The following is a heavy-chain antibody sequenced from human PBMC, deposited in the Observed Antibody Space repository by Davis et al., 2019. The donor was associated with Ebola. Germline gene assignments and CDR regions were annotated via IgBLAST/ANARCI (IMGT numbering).Heavy chain of an antibody. CDR1: GFNFRSYG. D-gene: IGHD2-21*02. CDR2: ISYDGSNK. J-gene: IGHJ6*02. CDR3: AKVTYCGGDCYSRYYYGMDV. V-gene: IGHV3-30*18. Sequence: GESLKISCAASGFNFRSYGMHWVRQAPGKGLEWVAVISYDGSNKYYADSVKGRFTISRDNSKNTLYLQMNSLRAEDTAVYYCAKVTYCGGDCYSRYYYGMDVWGQGTTVTVSS.